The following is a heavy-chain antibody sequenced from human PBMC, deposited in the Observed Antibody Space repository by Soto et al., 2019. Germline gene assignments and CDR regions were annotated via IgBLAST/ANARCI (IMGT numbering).Heavy chain of an antibody. V-gene: IGHV2-5*02. CDR2: IYWDDDK. CDR1: GFSLSTNEVS. J-gene: IGHJ4*02. CDR3: ARRRDYDFSTDY. D-gene: IGHD3-3*01. Sequence: QITLKESGPTLVKPTQTLTLTCTFSGFSLSTNEVSVAWIRQPPGKALEWLALIYWDDDKRYSPSLKSRLTITKDTSKTQVVLTMTNMDPVDTATYYCARRRDYDFSTDYWGQGTLVTVSS.